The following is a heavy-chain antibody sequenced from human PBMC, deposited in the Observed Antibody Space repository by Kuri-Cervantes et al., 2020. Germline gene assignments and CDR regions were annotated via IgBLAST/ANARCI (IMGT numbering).Heavy chain of an antibody. CDR3: ARTQTNTAMGRNAFDI. CDR1: GFTFSSYA. J-gene: IGHJ3*02. V-gene: IGHV3-23*01. Sequence: GGSLRLSCGASGFTFSSYAMSWVRQAPGKGLEWVSAISGSGGSTYYADSVKGRFTISRDNSKNTLYLQMNSLRAEDTAVYYCARTQTNTAMGRNAFDIWGQGTMVTVSS. CDR2: ISGSGGST. D-gene: IGHD5-18*01.